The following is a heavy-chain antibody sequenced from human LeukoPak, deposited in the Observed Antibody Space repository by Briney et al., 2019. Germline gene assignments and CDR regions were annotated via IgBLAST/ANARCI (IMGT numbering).Heavy chain of an antibody. CDR3: AGITHYYESGGHYYSCFDY. CDR1: GFTFSDSW. D-gene: IGHD3-22*01. CDR2: IKPDGSEK. J-gene: IGHJ4*02. Sequence: GGSLRLSCAVSGFTFSDSWMTWVRQAPGKGLEWVANIKPDGSEKYYVDSVKGRFTISRDNAKSSLYLQMNSLRAEDTAVYYCAGITHYYESGGHYYSCFDYWGQGTLATVSS. V-gene: IGHV3-7*05.